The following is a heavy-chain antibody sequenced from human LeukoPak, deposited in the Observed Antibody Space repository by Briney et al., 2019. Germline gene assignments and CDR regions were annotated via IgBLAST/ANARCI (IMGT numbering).Heavy chain of an antibody. D-gene: IGHD6-13*01. CDR1: GFTFTDYA. V-gene: IGHV3-23*01. CDR2: ISGSGAST. J-gene: IGHJ3*02. Sequence: GGSLRLSCAASGFTFTDYAMSWVRQAPGKGLEWVSAISGSGASTYYADSVKGRFTISRDNSKNTLYLQMNSLRAEDTAVYYCAKAAGTYSSSWYPPLDAFDIWGQGTMVTVSS. CDR3: AKAAGTYSSSWYPPLDAFDI.